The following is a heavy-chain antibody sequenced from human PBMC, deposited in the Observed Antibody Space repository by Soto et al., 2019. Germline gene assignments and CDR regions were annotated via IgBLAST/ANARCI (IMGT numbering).Heavy chain of an antibody. CDR3: AKDWGGHYGDYHYGMDV. CDR2: ISYDGSNK. Sequence: QVQLVESGGGVVQPGRSLRLSCAASGFTFSSYGMHWVRQAPGKGLEWVAVISYDGSNKYYADSVKGRFTISRDNSKNTLYLQMNSLRAEDTAVYYCAKDWGGHYGDYHYGMDVWGEGTTVTVS. CDR1: GFTFSSYG. D-gene: IGHD4-17*01. V-gene: IGHV3-30*18. J-gene: IGHJ6*02.